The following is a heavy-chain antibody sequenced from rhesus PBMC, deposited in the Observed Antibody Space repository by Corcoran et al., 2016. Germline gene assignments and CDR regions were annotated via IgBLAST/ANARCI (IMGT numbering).Heavy chain of an antibody. D-gene: IGHD6-13*01. Sequence: EVQLVESGGGLAKPGGSLRLSCAASGFTFSSYWMNWVRQTPGKGLEWISAINSGGGSTYYADSVQGRFTISRDNSKNTLSLKMNSLRAEDTAVYYCAKDRGIAAGRFDYWGQGVLVTVSS. J-gene: IGHJ4*01. V-gene: IGHV3S42*01. CDR3: AKDRGIAAGRFDY. CDR1: GFTFSSYW. CDR2: INSGGGST.